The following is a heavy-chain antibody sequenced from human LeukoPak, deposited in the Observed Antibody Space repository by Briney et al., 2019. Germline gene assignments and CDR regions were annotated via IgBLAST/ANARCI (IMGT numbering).Heavy chain of an antibody. J-gene: IGHJ2*01. CDR3: ARQGPGYSSSWYWFFDL. V-gene: IGHV5-51*01. D-gene: IGHD6-13*01. CDR1: GYSFTSFW. CDR2: LYPGDSDT. Sequence: GESLKISCKGSGYSFTSFWIGWVRQMPGKGLEWMGILYPGDSDTSYSPSFQGQVTISADKSISTAYLQWSSLKASDTAMYYCARQGPGYSSSWYWFFDLWGRGTLVTVSS.